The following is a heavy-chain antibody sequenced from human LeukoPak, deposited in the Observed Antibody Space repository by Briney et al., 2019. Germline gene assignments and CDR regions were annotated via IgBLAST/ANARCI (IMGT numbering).Heavy chain of an antibody. CDR3: ARDRGGYNFAFDI. Sequence: SETLSLTCTVSGGSISSGGYYWSWIRQHPGKGLEWIGYIYYSGSTCYNPSLKSRVTISVDTSKNQFSLKLSSVTAADTAVYYCARDRGGYNFAFDIWGQGTMVTVSS. J-gene: IGHJ3*02. CDR2: IYYSGST. CDR1: GGSISSGGYY. D-gene: IGHD5-24*01. V-gene: IGHV4-31*03.